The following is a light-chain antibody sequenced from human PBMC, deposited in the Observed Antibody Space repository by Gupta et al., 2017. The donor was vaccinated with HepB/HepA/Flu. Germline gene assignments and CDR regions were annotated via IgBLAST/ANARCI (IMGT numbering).Light chain of an antibody. J-gene: IGLJ3*02. Sequence: QSVLTQPPSASGTPGQRVTISCSGSSSNIGSNTVTWYQQLPGTAPKLLIYNNIHRPSRVPDRFSGSKSGTSASLAISGLQSEDEADYYCATWDDSLNAWVFGGGTKLTVL. CDR3: ATWDDSLNAWV. CDR2: NNI. CDR1: SSNIGSNT. V-gene: IGLV1-44*01.